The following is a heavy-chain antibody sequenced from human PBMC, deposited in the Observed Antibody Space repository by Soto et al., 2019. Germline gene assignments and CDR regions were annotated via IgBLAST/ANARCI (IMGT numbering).Heavy chain of an antibody. CDR3: ATLWFGESPY. V-gene: IGHV4-39*01. CDR2: IYYSGST. J-gene: IGHJ4*02. CDR1: GGSISSSSYY. D-gene: IGHD3-10*01. Sequence: QLQLQESGPGLVKPSETLSLTCTVSGGSISSSSYYWGWIRQPPGKGLEWIGSIYYSGSTYYNPSLTSRVTVSVHTSTNQFSLKLSSVTAADTAVYYCATLWFGESPYWGQGTLVTVSS.